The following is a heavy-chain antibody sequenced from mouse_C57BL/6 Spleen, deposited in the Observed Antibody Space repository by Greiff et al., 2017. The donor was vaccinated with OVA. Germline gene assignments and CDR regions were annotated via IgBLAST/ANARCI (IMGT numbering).Heavy chain of an antibody. CDR2: INPNNGGT. CDR3: ARSRDSY. CDR1: GYTFTDYY. J-gene: IGHJ3*01. V-gene: IGHV1-26*01. Sequence: VQLQQSGPELVKPGASVKISCKASGYTFTDYYMNWVKQSHGKSLEWIGDINPNNGGTSYNQKFKGKATLTVDKSSSTAYMELRSLTSEDSAVYYCARSRDSYWGQGTLVTVSA.